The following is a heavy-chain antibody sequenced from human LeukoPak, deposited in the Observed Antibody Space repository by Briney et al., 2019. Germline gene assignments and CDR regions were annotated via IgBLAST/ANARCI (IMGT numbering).Heavy chain of an antibody. J-gene: IGHJ5*02. V-gene: IGHV3-15*01. CDR1: GFTFSSSA. CDR2: IRSNSDGGTI. D-gene: IGHD3-22*01. CDR3: ATDFYDST. Sequence: GGSLRLSCAASGFTFSSSAMSWVRQAPGKGLEWVGRIRSNSDGGTIDYGAPVQGRFTLSRDDSKTTLYLQMNSLQTEDTAVYYCATDFYDSTWGQGTLVTVSS.